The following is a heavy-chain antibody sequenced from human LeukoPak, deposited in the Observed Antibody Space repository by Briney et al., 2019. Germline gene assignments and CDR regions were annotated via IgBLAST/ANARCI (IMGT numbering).Heavy chain of an antibody. J-gene: IGHJ6*02. CDR1: GFTFSSYA. Sequence: ASLRLSCAASGFTFSSYAMSWVRQAPGKGLEWVSAISGSGGSTSYADSVKGRFTISRDNAKNTLYLQMNSLRAEDTAVYYCARERVTMVRGAINYYGMDVWGQGTTVTVSS. D-gene: IGHD3-10*01. CDR3: ARERVTMVRGAINYYGMDV. CDR2: ISGSGGST. V-gene: IGHV3-23*01.